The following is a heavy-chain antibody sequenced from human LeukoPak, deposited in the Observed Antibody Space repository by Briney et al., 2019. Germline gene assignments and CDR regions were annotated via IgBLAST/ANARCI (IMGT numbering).Heavy chain of an antibody. CDR1: GFSFSDYN. CDR2: ISYNGISE. Sequence: PGGSLRLSCAASGFSFSDYNMHWVRQAPGKGLEWMAVISYNGISEYYADSVKGRFTISRDNSKSTLLLQMNSLRAEDTAVYYCAKVRWDNSGWYYLDSWGQGTLVTVSS. D-gene: IGHD6-19*01. CDR3: AKVRWDNSGWYYLDS. V-gene: IGHV3-30*18. J-gene: IGHJ4*02.